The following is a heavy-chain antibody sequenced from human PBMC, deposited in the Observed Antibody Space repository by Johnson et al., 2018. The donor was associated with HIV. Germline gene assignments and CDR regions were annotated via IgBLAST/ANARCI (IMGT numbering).Heavy chain of an antibody. J-gene: IGHJ3*02. CDR3: AREKWVAATYDAFDI. CDR2: INSDGSST. CDR1: GFTFSSYW. Sequence: EVQLLESGGGLVQPGGSLRLSCAASGFTFSSYWMHWVRQAPGKGLVWVSRINSDGSSTSYADSVKGRFTISRDNAKNTLYLQMNSLRAEDTAVYYCAREKWVAATYDAFDIWGQGTMVTVSS. D-gene: IGHD2-15*01. V-gene: IGHV3-74*01.